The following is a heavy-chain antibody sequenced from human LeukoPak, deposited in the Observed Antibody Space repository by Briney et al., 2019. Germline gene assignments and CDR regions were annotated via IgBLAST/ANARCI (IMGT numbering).Heavy chain of an antibody. Sequence: GGSLRLSCAASGFTFSSYAMTWVRQAPGKGLEWVSGISGSGGSTYYTDSVKGRFTISRDNSKNTLYLQMNSLRAEDTAIYYCAKDLTSSPGSRIPDWGQGTLVTVSP. J-gene: IGHJ4*02. CDR3: AKDLTSSPGSRIPD. V-gene: IGHV3-23*01. CDR1: GFTFSSYA. CDR2: ISGSGGST. D-gene: IGHD1-1*01.